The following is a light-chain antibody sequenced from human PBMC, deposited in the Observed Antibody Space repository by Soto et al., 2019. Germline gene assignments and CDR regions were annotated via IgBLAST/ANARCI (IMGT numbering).Light chain of an antibody. CDR2: EVT. V-gene: IGLV2-14*01. J-gene: IGLJ1*01. Sequence: SALTQPASVSGSLGQSITISCTGTSSDIGGYNFVSWYRHHPGKAPKLMIYEVTNRPSGVSNRFSGSRSGNTASLTISGLQAEDEGDYYCSSFTSSSTDVFGTGTKVTVL. CDR3: SSFTSSSTDV. CDR1: SSDIGGYNF.